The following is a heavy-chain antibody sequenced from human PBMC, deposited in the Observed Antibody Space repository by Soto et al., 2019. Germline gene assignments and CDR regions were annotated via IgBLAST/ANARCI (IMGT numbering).Heavy chain of an antibody. CDR2: ITATSSFI. CDR1: GFTFSSHS. V-gene: IGHV3-21*01. J-gene: IGHJ2*01. Sequence: EVQLVESGGGLVKPGGSLRLSCAASGFTFSSHSVNWVRQAPGKGLEWVSCITATSSFIYYADSVKGRFTISRDNAKHSLYLQMDSLRVEDTAVYYFASGAVVGIGYFDLWGRGTLVTVSS. CDR3: ASGAVVGIGYFDL. D-gene: IGHD6-19*01.